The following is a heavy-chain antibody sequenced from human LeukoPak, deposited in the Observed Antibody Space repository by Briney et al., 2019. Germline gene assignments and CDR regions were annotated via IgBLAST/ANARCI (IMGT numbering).Heavy chain of an antibody. CDR3: ARSLDGWYSYFDS. CDR2: IDPKSGRT. CDR1: GYTFTGSY. Sequence: ASMKVSCKASGYTFTGSYIHWVRQAPGQGLEWMGWIDPKSGRTRFAQQFQGRVTMTRDTSISTAYMELSRLRSGDTAVYYCARSLDGWYSYFDSWGRGTLVTVSS. J-gene: IGHJ4*02. D-gene: IGHD6-19*01. V-gene: IGHV1-2*02.